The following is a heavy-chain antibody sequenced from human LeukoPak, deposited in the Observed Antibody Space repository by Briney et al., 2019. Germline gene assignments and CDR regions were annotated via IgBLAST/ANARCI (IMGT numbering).Heavy chain of an antibody. D-gene: IGHD1-26*01. CDR1: VFTFDDYA. CDR3: AKTFRSGSYLDAFDI. CDR2: ISGDGGST. J-gene: IGHJ3*02. V-gene: IGHV3-43*02. Sequence: GGSLRLSCVASVFTFDDYAMHWVRQAPGKGLEWVSLISGDGGSTYYADSVKGRFTISRDNSKNSLYLQMNSLRTEDTALYYCAKTFRSGSYLDAFDIWGQGTMVTVSS.